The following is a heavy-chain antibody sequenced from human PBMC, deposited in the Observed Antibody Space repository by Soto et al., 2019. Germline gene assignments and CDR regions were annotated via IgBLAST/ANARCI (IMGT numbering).Heavy chain of an antibody. V-gene: IGHV1-46*01. Sequence: QVHLVQSGAEVKKPGASVRVSCKASGYSFIDHYIHWVRQAPGQGLDWMGVINPDGGSTSYAQRFQGSVTVTADTSTTTVYMDLTGLTSEDTAVYYCASAPRSCNYVGFWDSWGQGTLVTVSS. J-gene: IGHJ5*01. CDR1: GYSFIDHY. CDR2: INPDGGST. D-gene: IGHD3-16*01. CDR3: ASAPRSCNYVGFWDS.